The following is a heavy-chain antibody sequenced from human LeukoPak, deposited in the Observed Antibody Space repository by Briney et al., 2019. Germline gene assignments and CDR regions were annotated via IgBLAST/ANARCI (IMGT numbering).Heavy chain of an antibody. Sequence: GRSLRLSCAASGFTFDDYAMHWVRQAPGKGLEWVSGISWNSGSIGYADSVKGRFTISRGNAKNSLYLQMNSLRAEDTAVYYCARAGYSSGSPPKCFDYWGQGTLVTVSS. CDR3: ARAGYSSGSPPKCFDY. V-gene: IGHV3-9*01. CDR2: ISWNSGSI. CDR1: GFTFDDYA. D-gene: IGHD6-19*01. J-gene: IGHJ4*02.